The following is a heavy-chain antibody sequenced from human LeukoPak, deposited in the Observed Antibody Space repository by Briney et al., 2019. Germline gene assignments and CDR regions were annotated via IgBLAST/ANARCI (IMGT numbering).Heavy chain of an antibody. D-gene: IGHD2-2*02. V-gene: IGHV1-69*05. Sequence: SVKVSCKASGGTFSSYAISWVRQAPGQGLEWMGGIIPIFGTANYAQKFQGRVTITTDESTSTAYMELSSLRSEDTAVYYCAIVVVPAAILGGGYYYYYYMDVWGKGTTVTVSS. CDR2: IIPIFGTA. J-gene: IGHJ6*03. CDR1: GGTFSSYA. CDR3: AIVVVPAAILGGGYYYYYYMDV.